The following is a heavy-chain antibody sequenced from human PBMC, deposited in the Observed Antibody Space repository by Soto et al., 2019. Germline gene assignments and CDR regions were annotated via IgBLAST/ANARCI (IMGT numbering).Heavy chain of an antibody. CDR1: XFTFSSYA. J-gene: IGHJ4*02. CDR3: ARDLERVFDY. D-gene: IGHD1-1*01. Sequence: QVQLVESGGGVVQXXRSLRLSCXXXXFTFSSYAMHWVRQAPGKGLEWVAVIAYDGRNKYYADSVKGRFTISRDNSKNTLYLQMNSLRIEDTAVYYCARDLERVFDYWGQGTLVTVSS. V-gene: IGHV3-30*04. CDR2: IAYDGRNK.